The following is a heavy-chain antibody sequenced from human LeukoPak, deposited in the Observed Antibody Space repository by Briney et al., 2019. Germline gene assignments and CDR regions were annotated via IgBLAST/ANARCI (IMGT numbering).Heavy chain of an antibody. D-gene: IGHD3-3*01. CDR3: ARDGARTIFGVVHYYYYYMDV. CDR2: IFYSGST. Sequence: SETLSLTCTVSGGSISTSSYYWGWVRQPPGKGLEWIGNIFYSGSTYYSPSLKSRVTISLDTSRNQFSLKLNSVTAADTAVYYCARDGARTIFGVVHYYYYYMDVWGKGTTVTVSS. J-gene: IGHJ6*03. CDR1: GGSISTSSYY. V-gene: IGHV4-39*07.